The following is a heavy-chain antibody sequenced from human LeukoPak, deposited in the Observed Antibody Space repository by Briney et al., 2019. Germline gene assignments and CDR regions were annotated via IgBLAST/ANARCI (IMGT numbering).Heavy chain of an antibody. D-gene: IGHD6-19*01. CDR3: GRDFGSSGWYLYPKSIDY. Sequence: PGGSLRLSCAASGFTFSSYWMSWVRQAPGKGLEWVANIKQDGSEKYYVDSVKGRFTISRDNAKNSLYLQMNSLRAEDTAVYYCGRDFGSSGWYLYPKSIDYWGQGTLVTVSS. CDR2: IKQDGSEK. CDR1: GFTFSSYW. V-gene: IGHV3-7*01. J-gene: IGHJ4*02.